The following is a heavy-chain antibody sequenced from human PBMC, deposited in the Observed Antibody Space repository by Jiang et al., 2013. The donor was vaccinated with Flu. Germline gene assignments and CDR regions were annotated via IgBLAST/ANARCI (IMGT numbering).Heavy chain of an antibody. CDR2: IYHSGST. CDR1: GGSIGSYY. D-gene: IGHD6-13*01. Sequence: GPGLVKPSETLSLTCTVSGGSIGSYYWSWIRQPPGKGLEWIGCIYHSGSTNYNPSLESRITISLDTSKNQFSLNLSSVTAADTAVYYCAGDPSSTWAFDNWGQGTPGHRLL. J-gene: IGHJ4*02. CDR3: AGDPSSTWAFDN. V-gene: IGHV4-59*01.